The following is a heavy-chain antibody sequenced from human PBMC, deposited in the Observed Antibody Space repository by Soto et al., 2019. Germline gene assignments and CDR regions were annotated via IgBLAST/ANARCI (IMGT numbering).Heavy chain of an antibody. CDR3: AGRGGEGRVDY. V-gene: IGHV4-4*02. CDR1: GGSISSSNW. D-gene: IGHD3-16*01. J-gene: IGHJ4*02. CDR2: IYHSGNT. Sequence: QVQLQESGPGLVKPSGTLSLTCAVSGGSISSSNWWSWVRQPPGKGLEWIGEIYHSGNTNYNPSPKRRATMAVHQPRNQFPLKLSYVTAADAAVYYCAGRGGEGRVDYWGQGTLVTVSS.